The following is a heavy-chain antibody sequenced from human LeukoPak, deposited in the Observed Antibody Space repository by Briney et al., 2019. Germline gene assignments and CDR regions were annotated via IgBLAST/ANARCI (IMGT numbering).Heavy chain of an antibody. CDR1: GGFINSDY. CDR3: ARGAGWYQY. J-gene: IGHJ4*02. Sequence: SETLSLTCTVSGGFINSDYWSWIRQPPGMGPEWIGYIHYSGSTKYNPSLKSRATISVDTSKNQFSLKVTSVTAADTAVYYCARGAGWYQYWGQGTLVTVSS. D-gene: IGHD6-19*01. CDR2: IHYSGST. V-gene: IGHV4-59*08.